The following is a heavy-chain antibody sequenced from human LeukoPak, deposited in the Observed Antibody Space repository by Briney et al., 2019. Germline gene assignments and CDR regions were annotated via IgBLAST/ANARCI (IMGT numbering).Heavy chain of an antibody. D-gene: IGHD2-2*01. Sequence: GGSLRLSCTASRFTFSTYAMSWVRQAPGKGLEWVSSISGSGDTTYYTGSVKGRFTISRDNSKNALYLQMSSLRAEDTAVYYCAKSQRKHQQVVQRIAYSGQGTLVTVPS. CDR3: AKSQRKHQQVVQRIAY. J-gene: IGHJ4*02. V-gene: IGHV3-23*01. CDR1: RFTFSTYA. CDR2: ISGSGDTT.